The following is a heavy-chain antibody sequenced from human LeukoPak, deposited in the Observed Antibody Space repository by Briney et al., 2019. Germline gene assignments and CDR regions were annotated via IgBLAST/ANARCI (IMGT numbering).Heavy chain of an antibody. D-gene: IGHD2-15*01. CDR1: GYTFTSYY. CDR2: INPSGGST. J-gene: IGHJ4*02. Sequence: ASVKVSCKASGYTFTSYYMHWVRQAPGQGLEWMGIINPSGGSTSYAQKFQGRVTMTRDTSTSTVYMELSSLRSEDTAVYYCARVLGPCSGGSCYDDYWGQGTLVTVSS. V-gene: IGHV1-46*01. CDR3: ARVLGPCSGGSCYDDY.